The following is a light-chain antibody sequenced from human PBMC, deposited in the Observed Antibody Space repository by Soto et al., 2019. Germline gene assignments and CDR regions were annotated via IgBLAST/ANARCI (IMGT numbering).Light chain of an antibody. CDR3: QQFGRSPWT. J-gene: IGKJ1*01. V-gene: IGKV3-20*01. CDR1: RSVSSSY. CDR2: GPS. Sequence: ERVLTPAAAGPSWTPGGKATVSCGASRSVSSSYLAWYQQKPRQAPRLLIYGPSSRATGIPDRFSGSGSGTDFPLTLSRLEPEDFAVYYCQQFGRSPWTFGQGPKVDIK.